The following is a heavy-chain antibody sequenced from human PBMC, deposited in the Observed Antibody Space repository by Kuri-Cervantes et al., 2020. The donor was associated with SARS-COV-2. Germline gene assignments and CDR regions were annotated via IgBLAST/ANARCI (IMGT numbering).Heavy chain of an antibody. D-gene: IGHD3-3*01. Sequence: GESLKISCAASGFTFSSYAMHWVRQAPGKGLEWVAVISYDGSNKYYADSVKGRFTISRDNSKNTLYLQMNNLRAEDTAVYYCARDREYDFWSGDIPRGDIPQRAWGQGTLVTVSS. V-gene: IGHV3-30*04. CDR1: GFTFSSYA. CDR2: ISYDGSNK. CDR3: ARDREYDFWSGDIPRGDIPQRA. J-gene: IGHJ1*01.